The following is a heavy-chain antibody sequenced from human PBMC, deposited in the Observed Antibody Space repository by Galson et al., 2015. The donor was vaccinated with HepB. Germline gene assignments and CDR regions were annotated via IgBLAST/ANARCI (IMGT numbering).Heavy chain of an antibody. V-gene: IGHV4-34*01. CDR3: ATYDYGGNSWFDP. D-gene: IGHD4-23*01. Sequence: ATLSLGCAVYGGSFSGYYWSWLRHPPGKGLEWIGEINHSGSTNYNPSLKSRVTISVDTYKNQFSLKLSSVTDADTAVYYCATYDYGGNSWFDPWGQGTLVTVSS. J-gene: IGHJ5*02. CDR1: GGSFSGYY. CDR2: INHSGST.